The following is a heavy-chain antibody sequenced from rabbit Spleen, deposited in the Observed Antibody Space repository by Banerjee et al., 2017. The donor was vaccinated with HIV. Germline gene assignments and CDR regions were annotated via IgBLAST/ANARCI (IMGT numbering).Heavy chain of an antibody. CDR2: ISAGSSDNI. D-gene: IGHD1-1*01. CDR1: GFSFSSGYD. J-gene: IGHJ4*01. Sequence: QSLEESGGGLVQPGASLTLTCTASGFSFSSGYDMCWVRQATGKGLEWIACISAGSSDNIYYASWAKGRFTFSKTSSTTVTLQMTSLTAADTATYFCARDGSGGVSYYFNLWGPGTLVTVS. V-gene: IGHV1S40*01. CDR3: ARDGSGGVSYYFNL.